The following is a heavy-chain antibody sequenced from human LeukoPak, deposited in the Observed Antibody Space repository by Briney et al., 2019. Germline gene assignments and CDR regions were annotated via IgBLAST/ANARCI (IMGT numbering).Heavy chain of an antibody. Sequence: SETLSLTCTVSGGSINDYYWSWIRQPPGKGLEWIGYIYYSGSTNYNPSLKSRVTISVDMSKNQFSLKLSSVTAADTAVYYCATLTTVVTAYYFDHWGQGTLVTVSS. CDR3: ATLTTVVTAYYFDH. V-gene: IGHV4-59*01. J-gene: IGHJ4*02. D-gene: IGHD4-23*01. CDR1: GGSINDYY. CDR2: IYYSGST.